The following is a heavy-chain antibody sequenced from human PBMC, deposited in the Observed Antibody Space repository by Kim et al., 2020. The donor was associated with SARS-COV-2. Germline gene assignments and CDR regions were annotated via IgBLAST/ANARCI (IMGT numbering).Heavy chain of an antibody. CDR3: AKTGRTGWYLDL. Sequence: YAASVKGRFTISRDNSESTLFLQMSSLRAEDTAVYYCAKTGRTGWYLDLWGRGTLVTVSS. J-gene: IGHJ2*01. V-gene: IGHV3-23*01. D-gene: IGHD1-1*01.